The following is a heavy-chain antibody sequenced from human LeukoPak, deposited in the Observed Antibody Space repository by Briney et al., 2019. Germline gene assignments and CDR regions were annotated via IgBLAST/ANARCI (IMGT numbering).Heavy chain of an antibody. CDR2: IYSGGST. CDR1: GFTFSNYW. J-gene: IGHJ4*02. V-gene: IGHV3-53*01. Sequence: PGGSLRLSCSASGFTFSNYWMGWDRQAPGKGLVWVSVIYSGGSTHYADSVKGRFTISRDNSNNTLYLQMSSLRAEDTAVYYCARDPNYWGQGTLVTVSS. CDR3: ARDPNY.